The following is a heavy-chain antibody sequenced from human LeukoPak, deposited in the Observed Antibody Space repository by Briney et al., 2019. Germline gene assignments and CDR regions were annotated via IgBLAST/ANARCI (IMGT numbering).Heavy chain of an antibody. CDR2: ISSSGSAI. D-gene: IGHD3-22*01. V-gene: IGHV3-48*03. CDR3: AREKLSFFDSSGYFDH. CDR1: GFTFSSYE. J-gene: IGHJ4*02. Sequence: GGSLRLSCAASGFTFSSYEMNWVRQAPGKGLEWVSFISSSGSAIHYADSVRGRFTISRDNAKTSLFLQMSRLRAEDTAVYYCAREKLSFFDSSGYFDHWGQGTLVTVSS.